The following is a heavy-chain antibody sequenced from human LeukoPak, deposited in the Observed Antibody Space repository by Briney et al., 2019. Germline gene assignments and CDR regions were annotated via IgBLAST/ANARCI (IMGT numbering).Heavy chain of an antibody. Sequence: GGSLRLSCAASGFTFSSYAMHWVRQAPGKGLEWVAVISYDGSNKYHADSVKGRFTISRDNSKNTLYLQMNSLRAEDTAVYYCARDRRRYFDWLPSYYYYGMDVWGQGTTVTVSS. J-gene: IGHJ6*02. D-gene: IGHD3-9*01. CDR2: ISYDGSNK. CDR3: ARDRRRYFDWLPSYYYYGMDV. CDR1: GFTFSSYA. V-gene: IGHV3-30*04.